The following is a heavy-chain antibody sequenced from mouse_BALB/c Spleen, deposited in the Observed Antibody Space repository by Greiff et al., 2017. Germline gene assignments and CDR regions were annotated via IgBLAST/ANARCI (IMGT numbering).Heavy chain of an antibody. D-gene: IGHD2-1*01. CDR1: GYTFTDYN. CDR2: IYPYNGGT. V-gene: IGHV1S29*02. J-gene: IGHJ3*01. CDR3: ARSPYGNYGPLAY. Sequence: EVQLQQSGPELVKPGASVKISCKASGYTFTDYNMHWVKQSHGKSLEWIGYIYPYNGGTGYNQKFKSKATLTVDNSSSTAYMELRSLTSEDSAVYYCARSPYGNYGPLAYWGQGTLVTVSA.